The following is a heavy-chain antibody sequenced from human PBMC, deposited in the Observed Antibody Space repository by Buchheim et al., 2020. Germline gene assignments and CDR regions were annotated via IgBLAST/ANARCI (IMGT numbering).Heavy chain of an antibody. V-gene: IGHV3-30-3*01. CDR2: MSYDGGST. CDR3: ATGSRSGVSTKYANDY. CDR1: QFTFSSHA. J-gene: IGHJ4*02. Sequence: QVQLVESGGDVVQPGRSLRLSCAASQFTFSSHAMHWVRQAPAKGLEWVAVMSYDGGSTMYAESVKGRFTISRDNSKNTLYLEMNSRRDEDTAVYYCATGSRSGVSTKYANDYGGKGTL. D-gene: IGHD5/OR15-5a*01.